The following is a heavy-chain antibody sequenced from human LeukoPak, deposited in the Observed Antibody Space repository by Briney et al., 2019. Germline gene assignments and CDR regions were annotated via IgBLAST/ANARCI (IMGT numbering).Heavy chain of an antibody. Sequence: SETLSLTCTVSGGSISSSSYYWGWIRQPPGKGLEWIGSIYYSGSTYYNPSLKSRVTISVDTSKNQFSLKLSSVTAADTAVYYCARVYYDSSGYPFDPWDQGTLVTVSS. J-gene: IGHJ5*02. CDR2: IYYSGST. D-gene: IGHD3-22*01. V-gene: IGHV4-39*01. CDR1: GGSISSSSYY. CDR3: ARVYYDSSGYPFDP.